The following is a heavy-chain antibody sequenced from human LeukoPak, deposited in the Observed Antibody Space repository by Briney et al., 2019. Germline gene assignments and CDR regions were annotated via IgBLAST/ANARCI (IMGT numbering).Heavy chain of an antibody. CDR3: TTVGTSGYYDFWSGYSDFDY. CDR2: IKSKTDGGTT. Sequence: GGSLRLSCAASGFTYACMSWVRQAPGKGLEWVGRIKSKTDGGTTDYAAPVKGRFTISRDDSKNTLYLQMTSLKTEDTAVYYCTTVGTSGYYDFWSGYSDFDYWGQGTLVTVSS. D-gene: IGHD3-3*01. V-gene: IGHV3-15*01. CDR1: GFTYAC. J-gene: IGHJ4*02.